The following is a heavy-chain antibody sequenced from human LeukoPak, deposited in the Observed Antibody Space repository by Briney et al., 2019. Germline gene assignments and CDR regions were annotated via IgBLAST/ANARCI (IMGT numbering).Heavy chain of an antibody. D-gene: IGHD3-16*01. CDR3: TRGAGWLIDY. J-gene: IGHJ4*02. CDR1: GGSISSYY. CDR2: IYYSGRT. V-gene: IGHV4-59*01. Sequence: SETLSLTCTVSGGSISSYYWSWIRQPPGMGLEWIGNIYYSGRTNYNPSLKSRVTISADTSKNQFSLKLNSLTTADTAVYYCTRGAGWLIDYWGQGILVTVSS.